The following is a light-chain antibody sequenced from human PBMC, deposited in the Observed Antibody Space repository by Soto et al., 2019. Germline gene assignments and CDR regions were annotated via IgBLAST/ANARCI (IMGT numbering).Light chain of an antibody. Sequence: DIQMTQSPSSVSASIGDRITISCRASQGVSTWLAWYQQKPGKPPKLLIFSASTLKSGVPSRFSGTGSGTDFTLTINSLQPEDFATYYCQQSNSFPLTFGGGTKV. J-gene: IGKJ4*01. V-gene: IGKV1-12*01. CDR3: QQSNSFPLT. CDR2: SAS. CDR1: QGVSTW.